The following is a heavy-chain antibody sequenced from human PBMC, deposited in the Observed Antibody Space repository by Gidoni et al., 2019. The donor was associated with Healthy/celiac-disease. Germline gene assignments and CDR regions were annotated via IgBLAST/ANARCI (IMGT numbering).Heavy chain of an antibody. CDR2: INPNSGGT. J-gene: IGHJ5*02. CDR3: ARGPARYCSGGSCPNWFDP. CDR1: GYTFTGYY. Sequence: QVQLVQSGAEVTKPGASVKVSCKASGYTFTGYYMHWVRQAPGQGLEWMRWINPNSGGTSNAQKFQGRVTMTRDTSISTAYMELSRLRSDETAVYYCARGPARYCSGGSCPNWFDPWGQGTLVTVSS. D-gene: IGHD2-15*01. V-gene: IGHV1-2*02.